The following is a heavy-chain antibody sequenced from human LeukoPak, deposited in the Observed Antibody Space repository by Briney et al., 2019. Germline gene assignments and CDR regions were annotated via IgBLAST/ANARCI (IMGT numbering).Heavy chain of an antibody. CDR2: INPNSGGT. CDR3: ARNGETDTAMVTNWFDP. Sequence: GASVKVSCKASGYTFTGYYMHWVRQAPGQGLEWMGWINPNSGGTNYAQKFQGRVTMTRDTSISTAYMELSRLRSDDTAVYYCARNGETDTAMVTNWFDPWGQGTLVTVSS. CDR1: GYTFTGYY. V-gene: IGHV1-2*02. J-gene: IGHJ5*02. D-gene: IGHD5-18*01.